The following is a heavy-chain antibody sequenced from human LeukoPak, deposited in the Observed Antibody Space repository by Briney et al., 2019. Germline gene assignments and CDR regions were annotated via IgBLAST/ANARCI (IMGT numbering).Heavy chain of an antibody. Sequence: ASVKVSCRASGYXFSIYGMSWVRQAPGQGLEWVAWISPYNGNTNYAQKLQGRLTMTTDSSTSTAYMELRSLRSDDTAVYYCARGGYSYGYMGYFDYWGQGTLVTVSS. CDR2: ISPYNGNT. D-gene: IGHD5-18*01. J-gene: IGHJ4*02. CDR3: ARGGYSYGYMGYFDY. V-gene: IGHV1-18*01. CDR1: GYXFSIYG.